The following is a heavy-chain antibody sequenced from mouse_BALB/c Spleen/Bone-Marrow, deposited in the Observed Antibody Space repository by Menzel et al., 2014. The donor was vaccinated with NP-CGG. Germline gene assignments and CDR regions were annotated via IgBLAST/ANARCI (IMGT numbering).Heavy chain of an antibody. V-gene: IGHV5-17*02. CDR2: ISSGSNII. J-gene: IGHJ2*01. CDR3: GRGDY. CDR1: GFTFSSFA. Sequence: EVQGVESGGGLVQPGESRKLSCAASGFTFSSFAMHWIRPAPEKGLEWVAFISSGSNIIHYADTVKGRFTISRDNPKNTLFLQMTSLRSEDTAMYYCGRGDYWGQGTTLTVSS.